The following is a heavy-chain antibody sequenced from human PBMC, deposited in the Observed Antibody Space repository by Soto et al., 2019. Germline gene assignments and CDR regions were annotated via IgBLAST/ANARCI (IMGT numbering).Heavy chain of an antibody. CDR1: GGSISSSSSY. D-gene: IGHD5-12*01. V-gene: IGHV4-39*01. J-gene: IGHJ6*03. CDR3: ARISVASRYMDV. Sequence: QLQLEESGPGLVKPSETLSLTCTVSGGSISSSSSYWGWIRQSPGKGLEWIGSFYYSGSTYYSPSLKSRVTISGETSKKQISLRLSSVTAADTAVYYCARISVASRYMDVWGKGSTVTVSS. CDR2: FYYSGST.